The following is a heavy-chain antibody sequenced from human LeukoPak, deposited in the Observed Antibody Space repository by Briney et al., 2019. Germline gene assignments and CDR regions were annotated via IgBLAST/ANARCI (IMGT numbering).Heavy chain of an antibody. V-gene: IGHV4-39*01. D-gene: IGHD2-21*02. J-gene: IGHJ4*02. Sequence: PSETLSLTCTVSGGSISSSNYFWGWIRQPPGKGLEWLGSIHYSGNTYYNPSLKSRVTTSVDTSKNQFSLKLSSVTAADTAVYYCARQERAYCGGDCYYYFDYWGQGTLVTVSS. CDR3: ARQERAYCGGDCYYYFDY. CDR1: GGSISSSNYF. CDR2: IHYSGNT.